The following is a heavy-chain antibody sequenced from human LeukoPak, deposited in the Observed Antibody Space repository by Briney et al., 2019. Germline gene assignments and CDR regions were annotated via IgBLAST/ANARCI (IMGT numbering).Heavy chain of an antibody. CDR2: IYHSGST. D-gene: IGHD6-13*01. CDR3: ARISSSNWYNERGAFDV. J-gene: IGHJ3*01. Sequence: SETLSLTCAVSGGSISSSNWWSWVRQPPGKGLEWIGEIYHSGSTNYNPSLKSRVTISVDTSKNQFSLKLRSVTAADTAVYYCARISSSNWYNERGAFDVWGQGTMATVSS. V-gene: IGHV4-4*02. CDR1: GGSISSSNW.